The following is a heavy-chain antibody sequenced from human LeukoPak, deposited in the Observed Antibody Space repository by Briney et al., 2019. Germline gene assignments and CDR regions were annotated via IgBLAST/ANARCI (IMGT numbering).Heavy chain of an antibody. CDR3: ARQKFSPYGSRSYYCDY. CDR1: GGSISSSSYH. Sequence: SETLSLTCIASGGSISSSSYHWGWIRQPPGKGLEWIGSIYYSGSTYYNPSLKSRVTISVDTSKNQFSLTLSSVTAADTAVYYCARQKFSPYGSRSYYCDYWGQGTLVTVSS. J-gene: IGHJ4*02. CDR2: IYYSGST. V-gene: IGHV4-39*01. D-gene: IGHD3-10*01.